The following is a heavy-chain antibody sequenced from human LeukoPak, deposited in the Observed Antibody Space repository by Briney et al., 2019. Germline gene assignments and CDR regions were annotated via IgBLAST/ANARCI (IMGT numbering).Heavy chain of an antibody. D-gene: IGHD3-10*01. Sequence: GGSLRLSCAASGFTFSSYSMNWVRQAPGKGLEWVSSISSSSSYIYYADSVKGRFTISRDNAKNSLYLQMNSLRAEDTTVYYCVRDEVTMVRGVIGSYYMDVWGKGTTVTVSS. CDR3: VRDEVTMVRGVIGSYYMDV. V-gene: IGHV3-21*01. CDR2: ISSSSSYI. CDR1: GFTFSSYS. J-gene: IGHJ6*03.